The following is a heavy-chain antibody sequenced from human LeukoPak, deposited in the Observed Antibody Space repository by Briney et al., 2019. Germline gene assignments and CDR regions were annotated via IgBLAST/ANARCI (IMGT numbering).Heavy chain of an antibody. CDR3: ARPSTVGVYYYYGMDV. CDR2: ISAYNGNT. Sequence: ASVKVSCKASGYTFTDFGVSWVRQAPGQGLEWMGWISAYNGNTNYVQKFQGRVTMTTDISTSTAYMELRSLRSDDTAVYYCARPSTVGVYYYYGMDVWGQGTTVTVSS. D-gene: IGHD4-11*01. CDR1: GYTFTDFG. J-gene: IGHJ6*02. V-gene: IGHV1-18*01.